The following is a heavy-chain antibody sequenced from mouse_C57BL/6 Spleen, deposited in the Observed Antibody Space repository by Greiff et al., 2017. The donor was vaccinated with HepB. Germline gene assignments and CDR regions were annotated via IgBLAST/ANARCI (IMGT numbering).Heavy chain of an antibody. V-gene: IGHV1-59*01. D-gene: IGHD2-4*01. CDR2: IDPSDSDT. Sequence: VQLQQPGAELVRPGTSVKLSCKASGYTFTSYWMHWVKQRPGRGLEWIGVIDPSDSDTNYNQKFKGKASLTVDKSTSTASMQLSSLTSEDSAVYSYARKGPDYDGNCFDYWGQGTTLTVSS. CDR3: ARKGPDYDGNCFDY. J-gene: IGHJ2*01. CDR1: GYTFTSYW.